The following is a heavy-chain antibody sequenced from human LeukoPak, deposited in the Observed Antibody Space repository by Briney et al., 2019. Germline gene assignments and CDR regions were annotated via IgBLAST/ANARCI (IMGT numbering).Heavy chain of an antibody. J-gene: IGHJ5*02. CDR1: GGSISSGTYY. CDR2: IYTSGST. V-gene: IGHV4-61*02. CDR3: ARGSRDMCFAGPGWFDP. Sequence: SETLSLTCTVSGGSISSGTYYWNWIRQPAGKGLEWIGRIYTSGSTNYNPSLKSRVTISVDTSKNHFSLKLSSVTAADTAVYYCARGSRDMCFAGPGWFDPWGQGTLVTVSS. D-gene: IGHD2-15*01.